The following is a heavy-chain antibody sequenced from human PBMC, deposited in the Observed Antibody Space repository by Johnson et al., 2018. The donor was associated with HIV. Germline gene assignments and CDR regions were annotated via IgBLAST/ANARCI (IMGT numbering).Heavy chain of an antibody. D-gene: IGHD1-26*01. V-gene: IGHV3-9*01. Sequence: EVHLVESGGGLVQPGRSLRLSCAASGFTFDDYAMHCVRQAPGKGLEWVSGISWNSGSIGYADSVKGRFTISRDNAKNSLYLQMNSLRAEDTALYYCAKVPVGAKGPVAFDIWGQGTMVTVSS. CDR3: AKVPVGAKGPVAFDI. J-gene: IGHJ3*02. CDR2: ISWNSGSI. CDR1: GFTFDDYA.